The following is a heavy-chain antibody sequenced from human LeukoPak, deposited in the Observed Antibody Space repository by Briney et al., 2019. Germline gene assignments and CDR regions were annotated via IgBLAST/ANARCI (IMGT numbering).Heavy chain of an antibody. CDR2: ISAGGDST. CDR3: AKRDYDILTGYYHAY. V-gene: IGHV3-23*01. D-gene: IGHD3-9*01. J-gene: IGHJ4*02. CDR1: GFTFSSYA. Sequence: GGSLRLSCAASGFTFSSYAMSWVRQAPGKGLGWVSGISAGGDSTYYADTVKGRFTTSRDNSKNTLYLQMDSLRAEDTAVYYCAKRDYDILTGYYHAYWGQGTLLTVSS.